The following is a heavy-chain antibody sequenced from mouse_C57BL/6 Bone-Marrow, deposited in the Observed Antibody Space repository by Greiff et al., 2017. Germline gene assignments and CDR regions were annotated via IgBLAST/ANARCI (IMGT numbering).Heavy chain of an antibody. V-gene: IGHV5-4*03. J-gene: IGHJ3*01. CDR1: GFTFSSYA. CDR2: ISDGGSYT. CDR3: ARPSYYGNWWVAWFAY. Sequence: EVKLMESGGGLVKPGGSLKLSCAASGFTFSSYAMSWVRQTPEKRLEWVATISDGGSYTYYPDNVKGRFTISRDNDKNNLYLQMSHLKSEDTAMYYCARPSYYGNWWVAWFAYWGQGTLVTVSA. D-gene: IGHD2-10*01.